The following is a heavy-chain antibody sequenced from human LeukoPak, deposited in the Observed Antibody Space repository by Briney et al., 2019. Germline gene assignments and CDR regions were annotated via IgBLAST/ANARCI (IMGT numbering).Heavy chain of an antibody. V-gene: IGHV1-69*01. D-gene: IGHD6-19*01. CDR2: IIPIFGTA. J-gene: IGHJ4*02. CDR1: GGTFSSYA. Sequence: SVKVSCKASGGTFSSYAISWVRQAPGQGLEWMGGIIPIFGTANYAQKFQGRVTITADESTSTAYMELSSLRSEDTAVYYCATLQEVAVAPVVDYWGQGTLDTVSS. CDR3: ATLQEVAVAPVVDY.